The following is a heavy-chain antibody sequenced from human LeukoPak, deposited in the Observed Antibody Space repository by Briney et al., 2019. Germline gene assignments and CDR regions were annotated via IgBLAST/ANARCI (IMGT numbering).Heavy chain of an antibody. J-gene: IGHJ3*02. V-gene: IGHV4-59*01. CDR2: IYYSGST. D-gene: IGHD5-18*01. CDR1: GGSISSYY. CDR3: ARVTAGYSFDALDI. Sequence: SETLSLTCTGSGGSISSYYWSCIRQPPGKGLEWIGYIYYSGSTNYNPSLKSRVTISVDTSKNRFSLKLSSVTAADTAVYYCARVTAGYSFDALDIWGQGTMVTVSS.